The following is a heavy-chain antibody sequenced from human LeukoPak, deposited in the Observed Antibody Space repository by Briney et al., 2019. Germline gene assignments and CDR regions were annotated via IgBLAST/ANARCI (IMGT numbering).Heavy chain of an antibody. CDR3: ARDGAFRAKNL. Sequence: GGSLRLSCTASGFTFSSFSMIWVRQAPGEGLECVSTISGGADTTYYADSVKGRFTISRDNARNLLYLQMNSLRAEDTAVYYCARDGAFRAKNLWGQGTLVTVSS. CDR2: ISGGADTT. D-gene: IGHD3-16*01. J-gene: IGHJ4*02. CDR1: GFTFSSFS. V-gene: IGHV3-23*01.